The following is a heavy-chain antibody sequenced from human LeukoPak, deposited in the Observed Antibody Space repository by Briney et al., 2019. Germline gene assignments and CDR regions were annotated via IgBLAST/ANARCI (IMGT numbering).Heavy chain of an antibody. J-gene: IGHJ5*02. Sequence: SETLSLTCTVSGGSISSSSYYWGWIRQPPGKGLEWIGSIYYSGSTYDNPSLKSRVIISVDTSKNQFSLKLSSVTAADTAVYYCARLIYDSSGYYWFDPWGQGTLVIVSS. CDR1: GGSISSSSYY. V-gene: IGHV4-39*01. D-gene: IGHD3-22*01. CDR2: IYYSGST. CDR3: ARLIYDSSGYYWFDP.